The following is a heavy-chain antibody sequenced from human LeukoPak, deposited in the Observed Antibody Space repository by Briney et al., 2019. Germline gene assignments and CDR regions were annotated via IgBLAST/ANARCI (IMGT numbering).Heavy chain of an antibody. CDR3: ARSLMGYDSSGYYYEFDY. CDR1: GYSISSGYY. D-gene: IGHD3-22*01. V-gene: IGHV4-38-2*01. Sequence: PSETLSLTCAVSGYSISSGYYWGWIRQPPGKGLEWIGSIYYSGSTYYNPSLKSRVTISVDTSENQFSLKLSSVTAADTAVYYCARSLMGYDSSGYYYEFDYWGQGTLVTVSS. CDR2: IYYSGST. J-gene: IGHJ4*02.